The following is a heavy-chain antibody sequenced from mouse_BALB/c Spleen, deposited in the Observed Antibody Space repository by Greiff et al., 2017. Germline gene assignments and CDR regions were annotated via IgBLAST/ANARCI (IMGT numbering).Heavy chain of an antibody. CDR3: ARVPYYYGSSYDDY. J-gene: IGHJ2*01. V-gene: IGHV1S29*02. D-gene: IGHD1-1*01. CDR2: IYPYNGGT. Sequence: VQLQQSGPELVKPGASVKISCKASGYTFTDYNMHWVKQSHGKSLEWIGYIYPYNGGTGYNQKFKSKATLTVDNSSSTAYMELRSLTSEDSAVYYCARVPYYYGSSYDDYWGQGTTLTVSS. CDR1: GYTFTDYN.